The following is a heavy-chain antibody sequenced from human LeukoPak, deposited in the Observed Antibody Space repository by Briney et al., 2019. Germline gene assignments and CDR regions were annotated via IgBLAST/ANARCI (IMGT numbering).Heavy chain of an antibody. J-gene: IGHJ5*02. Sequence: PSETLPLTCTVSGASINSGTYYWGWVRQPPGKGLEWIGTFSYSGNIYYNPSLKSRVTISVDMSKNQFSLELTSVTAADTAVYYCARRSYGVPFDPWGQGILVTVSS. CDR3: ARRSYGVPFDP. CDR1: GASINSGTYY. D-gene: IGHD3-10*01. V-gene: IGHV4-39*01. CDR2: FSYSGNI.